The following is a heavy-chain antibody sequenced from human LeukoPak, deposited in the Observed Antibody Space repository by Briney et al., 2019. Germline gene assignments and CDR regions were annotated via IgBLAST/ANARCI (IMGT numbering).Heavy chain of an antibody. CDR1: GFTFNDYA. J-gene: IGHJ4*02. CDR2: ISGCGGTT. D-gene: IGHD2-21*01. Sequence: GGSLRLSCAASGFTFNDYAMNWVRQAPGKGLEWVSVISGCGGTTYYADSVKGRFTISRDSSKNTLYLQMNSLRAEDTAVYYCITPLPYSAQGGQGTLVTVSS. V-gene: IGHV3-23*01. CDR3: ITPLPYSAQ.